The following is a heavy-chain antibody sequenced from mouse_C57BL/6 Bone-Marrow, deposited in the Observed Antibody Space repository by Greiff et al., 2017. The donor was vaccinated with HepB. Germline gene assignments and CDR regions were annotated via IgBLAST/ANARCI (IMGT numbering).Heavy chain of an antibody. J-gene: IGHJ2*01. D-gene: IGHD2-4*01. CDR3: ARRSTTITRGFDY. CDR1: GFTFSSYG. V-gene: IGHV5-6*01. Sequence: EVQLVESGGDLVKPGGSLKLSCAASGFTFSSYGMSWVRQTPDKRLEWVATISSGGSYTYYPDSVKGRFTISRDNAKNTLYLQMSSLKSEDTAMYYCARRSTTITRGFDYWGQGTTLTVSS. CDR2: ISSGGSYT.